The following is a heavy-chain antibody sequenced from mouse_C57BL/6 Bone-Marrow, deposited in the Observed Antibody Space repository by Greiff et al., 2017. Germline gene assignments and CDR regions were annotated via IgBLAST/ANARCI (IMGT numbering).Heavy chain of an antibody. V-gene: IGHV1-76*01. CDR1: GYTFTDYY. CDR2: IYPGSGYT. J-gene: IGHJ4*01. D-gene: IGHD2-4*01. Sequence: VQLQESGAELVRPGASVKLSCKASGYTFTDYYINWVKQRPGQGLEWIARIYPGSGYTNYNEKFKGKATLTAEKSSSTAYMQLSSLASEDSAVYVSAKIFSMSTYAMDYWGQGTSVTVSS. CDR3: AKIFSMSTYAMDY.